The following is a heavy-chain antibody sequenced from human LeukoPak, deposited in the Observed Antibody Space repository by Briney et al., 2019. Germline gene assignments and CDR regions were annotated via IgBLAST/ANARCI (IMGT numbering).Heavy chain of an antibody. Sequence: PSETLSLTCTVSGGSISSSSYYWGWIRQPPGKGLEWIGSIYYSGSTYYNPSLKSRVTISVDTSKNQFSLKLSSVTAADTAVYYCARWSRYCSGGSCYRAVSSWNYFDYWGQGTPVTVSS. CDR2: IYYSGST. V-gene: IGHV4-39*01. CDR3: ARWSRYCSGGSCYRAVSSWNYFDY. CDR1: GGSISSSSYY. D-gene: IGHD2-15*01. J-gene: IGHJ4*02.